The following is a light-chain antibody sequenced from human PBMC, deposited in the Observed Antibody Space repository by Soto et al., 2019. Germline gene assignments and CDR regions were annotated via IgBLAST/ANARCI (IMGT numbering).Light chain of an antibody. J-gene: IGKJ2*01. CDR3: QQYINWPHT. CDR1: QSVSSN. CDR2: GAS. Sequence: EIVMTQSPATLSVSPGERATLSCRASQSVSSNLAWYQQKPGQAPRLLIYGASTRATGIPARFSGSGSGTEFTLTISSLQSEDFAVYYCQQYINWPHTFGQGTKLEIK. V-gene: IGKV3-15*01.